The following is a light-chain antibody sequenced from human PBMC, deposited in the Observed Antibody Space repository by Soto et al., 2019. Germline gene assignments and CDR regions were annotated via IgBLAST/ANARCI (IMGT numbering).Light chain of an antibody. CDR3: QQYVSSPPVYT. V-gene: IGKV3-20*01. J-gene: IGKJ2*01. CDR1: QSVSSSY. Sequence: EIVLTQSPGTLSLSPGERATLSCRASQSVSSSYLAWYQQKPGQAPRLLIYGASSRATGIPDRFSGSGSVTDFTLTISRLEPEDFAVYYCQQYVSSPPVYTFGQGTKLEIK. CDR2: GAS.